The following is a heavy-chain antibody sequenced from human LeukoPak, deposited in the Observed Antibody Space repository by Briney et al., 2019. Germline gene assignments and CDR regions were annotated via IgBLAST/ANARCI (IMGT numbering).Heavy chain of an antibody. CDR3: ARDRLEGGETFDS. D-gene: IGHD1-1*01. J-gene: IGHJ4*02. Sequence: GGSLRLSYAASGFTFTNYAMTWVRQAPGKGLEWVSSITGSRSYISYADSVKGRFTISRDNAENSLFLQMNSLRPEDTAVYFCARDRLEGGETFDSWGQGTLVTVSS. CDR2: ITGSRSYI. CDR1: GFTFTNYA. V-gene: IGHV3-21*01.